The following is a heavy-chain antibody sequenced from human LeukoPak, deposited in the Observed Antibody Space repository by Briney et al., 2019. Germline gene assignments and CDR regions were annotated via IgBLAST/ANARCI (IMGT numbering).Heavy chain of an antibody. D-gene: IGHD1-26*01. J-gene: IGHJ4*02. CDR3: ASYSGSYISN. CDR2: ISRSGSTK. V-gene: IGHV3-11*01. CDR1: GFTFSDYN. Sequence: GGSLRLSCAASGFTFSDYNMRWIRQAPGKGLEWVSSISRSGSTKYYADSVKGRFTISRDNAKNSLLLQMNSLRAEDTAVYYCASYSGSYISNWGQGTLVTVSS.